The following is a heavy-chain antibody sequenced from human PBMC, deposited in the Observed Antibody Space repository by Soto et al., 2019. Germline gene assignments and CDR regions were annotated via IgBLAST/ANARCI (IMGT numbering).Heavy chain of an antibody. CDR1: GFTFSSYW. J-gene: IGHJ4*02. Sequence: EVQLVESGGGLVQPGGSLRLSCAASGFTFSSYWMYWVRQAPGKGLVWVSRINTDGSRTSYADSVKGRFTLSRDNAKNTGYMQMNTLRAEGTAVYYSVRDFWVGPTPGIPYWGQGTLVTVSS. CDR2: INTDGSRT. V-gene: IGHV3-74*01. D-gene: IGHD2-15*01. CDR3: VRDFWVGPTPGIPY.